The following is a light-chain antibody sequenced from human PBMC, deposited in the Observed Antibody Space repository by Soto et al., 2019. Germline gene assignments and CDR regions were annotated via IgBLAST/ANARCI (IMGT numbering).Light chain of an antibody. Sequence: EVVLTQSPGTLSLSPGERVTLSFRASQSVASSYLAWYQQKPGRAPRLLFYSASSRATGIPDRFSGSGSGTDFTLTISRLEPEDFAVYYCHHFGSLPETFGQGTKVDIK. CDR3: HHFGSLPET. V-gene: IGKV3-20*01. J-gene: IGKJ1*01. CDR2: SAS. CDR1: QSVASSY.